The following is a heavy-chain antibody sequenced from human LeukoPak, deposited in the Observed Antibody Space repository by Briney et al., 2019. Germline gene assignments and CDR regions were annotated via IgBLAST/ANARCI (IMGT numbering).Heavy chain of an antibody. D-gene: IGHD1-1*01. CDR1: GFTFSSYA. Sequence: EGSLRLSCAASGFTFSSYAMSWVRQAPGKGLQWVSTISGSGGSTYYADSVKGRFTISRDNSKNTLYLQMNSLRAEDTAVYYCARRPGLERYYFDYWGQGTLVTVSS. J-gene: IGHJ4*02. V-gene: IGHV3-23*01. CDR2: ISGSGGST. CDR3: ARRPGLERYYFDY.